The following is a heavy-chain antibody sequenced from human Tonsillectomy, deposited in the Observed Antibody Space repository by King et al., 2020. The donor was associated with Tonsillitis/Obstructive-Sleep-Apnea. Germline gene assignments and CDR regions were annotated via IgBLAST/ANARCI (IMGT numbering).Heavy chain of an antibody. CDR3: ATYVDTYCGGDCYPSGVGYFDH. CDR1: GDNFSNYW. D-gene: IGHD2-21*02. V-gene: IGHV5-51*03. Sequence: VQLVESGAEVKKPGESLKISCKGSGDNFSNYWIAWVRQMTGKGLEWMGIIYPGDSDIRYSPSFQGQVTISADKSISTAYLQWSSLKASDTAMYYCATYVDTYCGGDCYPSGVGYFDHWGQGTLVTVSS. CDR2: IYPGDSDI. J-gene: IGHJ4*02.